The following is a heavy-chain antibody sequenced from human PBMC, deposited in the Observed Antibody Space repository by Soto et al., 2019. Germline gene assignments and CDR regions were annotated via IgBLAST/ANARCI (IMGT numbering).Heavy chain of an antibody. D-gene: IGHD3-9*01. CDR2: SDPSDSYT. V-gene: IGHV5-10-1*01. Sequence: PGESLKISCKGSGYSFTSYWISWVRQMPGKGPEWMGRSDPSDSYTNYSPSFQGHVTISADKSISTAYLQWSSLKASDTAMYYCARHRIKLRYFDWFSTRNNWFDPWGQGTLVTVSS. J-gene: IGHJ5*02. CDR1: GYSFTSYW. CDR3: ARHRIKLRYFDWFSTRNNWFDP.